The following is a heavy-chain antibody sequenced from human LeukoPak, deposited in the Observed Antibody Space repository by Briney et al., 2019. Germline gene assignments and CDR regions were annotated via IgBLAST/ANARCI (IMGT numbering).Heavy chain of an antibody. CDR2: ISYDGSNE. D-gene: IGHD6-13*01. CDR1: GFTFSSYA. V-gene: IGHV3-30-3*01. J-gene: IGHJ4*02. CDR3: ARAASISLRSSWHYFDY. Sequence: GGSLRLSCAASGFTFSSYAIHWVRQAPGKGLEWVAVISYDGSNEYYADSVKGRFTISRDNSKNTLYLQMNSLRAEDTAVYYCARAASISLRSSWHYFDYWGQGTLVTVSS.